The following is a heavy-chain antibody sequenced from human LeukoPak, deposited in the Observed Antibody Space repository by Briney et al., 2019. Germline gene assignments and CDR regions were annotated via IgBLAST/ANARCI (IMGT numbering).Heavy chain of an antibody. CDR1: GGSISSYY. V-gene: IGHV4-59*01. J-gene: IGHJ6*02. Sequence: SEALSLTCTVSGGSISSYYWSWIRQPPGKGLEWIGYIYYSGSTNYNPSLKSRVTISVDTSKNQFSLKLSSVTAADTAVYYCARSSTTTKYYHYGMDVWGQGTTVTVSS. CDR2: IYYSGST. CDR3: ARSSTTTKYYHYGMDV. D-gene: IGHD2/OR15-2a*01.